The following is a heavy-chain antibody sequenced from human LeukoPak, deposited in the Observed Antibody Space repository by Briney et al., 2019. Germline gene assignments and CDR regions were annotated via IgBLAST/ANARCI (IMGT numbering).Heavy chain of an antibody. D-gene: IGHD6-19*01. Sequence: PSQTLSLTCTVSGGSISSGDYYWSWIRQPPGKGLEWIGYIYYSGSTYYNPSLKSRVTISVDTSKNQFSLKLSSVTAADTAVYYCARANLPGIAVAGSIEFDPWGQGTLVTVSS. CDR1: GGSISSGDYY. J-gene: IGHJ5*02. CDR2: IYYSGST. V-gene: IGHV4-30-4*01. CDR3: ARANLPGIAVAGSIEFDP.